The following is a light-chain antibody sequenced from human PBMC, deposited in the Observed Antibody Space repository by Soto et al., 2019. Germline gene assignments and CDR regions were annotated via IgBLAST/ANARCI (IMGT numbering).Light chain of an antibody. CDR2: DVT. CDR3: SSYTISSTYV. CDR1: SSDVGAYNY. V-gene: IGLV2-14*01. J-gene: IGLJ1*01. Sequence: QSALTQPASVSGSPGQSIAISCTGTSSDVGAYNYVSWYQQYPGKAPKLVIYDVTNRPSGVSNRCSGSKSGSTDSLTISGLQAEDEADYYCSSYTISSTYVFGTGTKLTVL.